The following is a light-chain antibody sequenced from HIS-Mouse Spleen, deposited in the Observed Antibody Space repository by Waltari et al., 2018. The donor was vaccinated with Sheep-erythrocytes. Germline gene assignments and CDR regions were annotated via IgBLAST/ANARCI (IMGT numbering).Light chain of an antibody. Sequence: QSALTQPRSVSGSPGQSVTISCTGTSSDVGGYNYVSWYQQHPGQAPKLRIYDVSKRPSGVPDRFSGSKSGNTASLTISGLQAEDEADYYCCSYAGSSTPWVFGGGTKLTVL. CDR1: SSDVGGYNY. CDR3: CSYAGSSTPWV. CDR2: DVS. V-gene: IGLV2-11*01. J-gene: IGLJ3*02.